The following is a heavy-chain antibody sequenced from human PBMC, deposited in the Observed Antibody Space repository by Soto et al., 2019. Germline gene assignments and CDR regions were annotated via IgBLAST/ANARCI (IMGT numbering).Heavy chain of an antibody. CDR1: GYIFTYYP. V-gene: IGHV1-3*05. J-gene: IGHJ4*02. CDR3: ARGPGY. CDR2: ISAGNGNT. Sequence: QVQLVQSGAEEKKPGASVRVSCKASGYIFTYYPMHWVRQAPGQSLEWMGWISAGNGNTKYSQKFQGRVTISSDTSARTASMELSSLRSEDTAVYYWARGPGYLGQGTLVTVSS.